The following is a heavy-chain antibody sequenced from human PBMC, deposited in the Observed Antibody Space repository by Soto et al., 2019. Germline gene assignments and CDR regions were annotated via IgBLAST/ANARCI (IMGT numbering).Heavy chain of an antibody. J-gene: IGHJ4*02. V-gene: IGHV4-59*08. Sequence: SETLSLTCTVSGGSISSYYWSWIRQPPGKGLEWIGYIYYSGSTNYNPSLKSRVTISVDTSKNQFSLKLSSVTAADTAVYYCARVLMYYDILTGYLPNGYYFDYWGQGTLVTVSS. CDR3: ARVLMYYDILTGYLPNGYYFDY. CDR1: GGSISSYY. CDR2: IYYSGST. D-gene: IGHD3-9*01.